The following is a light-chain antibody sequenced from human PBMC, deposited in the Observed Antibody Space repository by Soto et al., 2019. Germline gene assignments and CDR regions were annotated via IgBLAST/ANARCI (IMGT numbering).Light chain of an antibody. CDR2: KVS. CDR1: QSLVKSNGNTY. CDR3: MQGTHWPFT. J-gene: IGKJ2*01. V-gene: IGKV2-30*01. Sequence: DVAMTQSPLSLPVTLGQPASISCRSSQSLVKSNGNTYLTWFQQRPGQSPRRLIYKVSNRDSGVRDSFSGSGSGTDFTLEISRVEAEDAGLYYCMQGTHWPFTFGRGTKVDIK.